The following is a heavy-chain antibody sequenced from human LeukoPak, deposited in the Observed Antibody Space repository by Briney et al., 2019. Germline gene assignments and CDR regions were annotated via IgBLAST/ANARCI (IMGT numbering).Heavy chain of an antibody. J-gene: IGHJ3*02. CDR1: GFTFSSYS. Sequence: GGSLRLSCAASGFTFSSYSMNWVRQAPGKGLEWVSSISSSSTYIYYADSVKGRFTISRDDAKNSLHLQMNGLRAEDTAVYYCARNRYGSSLDAFDICGQGTVVTVSS. CDR2: ISSSSTYI. V-gene: IGHV3-21*01. D-gene: IGHD6-13*01. CDR3: ARNRYGSSLDAFDI.